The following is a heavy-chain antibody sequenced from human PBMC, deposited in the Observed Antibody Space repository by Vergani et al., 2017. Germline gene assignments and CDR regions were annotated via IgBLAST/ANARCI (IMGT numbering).Heavy chain of an antibody. CDR1: GGSISSGSYY. Sequence: QVQLQESGPGLVKPSQTLSLTCTVSGGSISSGSYYWSWIRQPAGKGLEWIGRIYTSGNTNYNPSLKSRVTISVDTSKNQFSLKLSSVTAADTAVYYCARRYSSGCLGYWGQGTLVTVSS. CDR2: IYTSGNT. V-gene: IGHV4-61*02. J-gene: IGHJ4*02. CDR3: ARRYSSGCLGY. D-gene: IGHD6-19*01.